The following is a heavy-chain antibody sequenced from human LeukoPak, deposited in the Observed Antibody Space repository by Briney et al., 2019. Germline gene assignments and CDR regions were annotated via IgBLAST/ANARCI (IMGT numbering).Heavy chain of an antibody. J-gene: IGHJ4*02. V-gene: IGHV4-39*01. D-gene: IGHD2-2*01. CDR3: ALRTMPPYYFDY. Sequence: PSETLSLTCTVSGGSITSSNYYWGWIRQPPGKGLEWIGSIYYSGGTYYNPSLTSRVTISVDTSKNQCSLKLSSVTAADTALYYCALRTMPPYYFDYWGQGTLVTVPS. CDR2: IYYSGGT. CDR1: GGSITSSNYY.